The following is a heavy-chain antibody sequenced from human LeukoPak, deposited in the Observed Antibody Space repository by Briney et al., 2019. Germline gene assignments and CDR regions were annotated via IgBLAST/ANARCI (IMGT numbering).Heavy chain of an antibody. CDR2: IGTPGDT. CDR1: GFTINNYD. Sequence: GGSLRLSCAASGFTINNYDMHWVRQGSGKGLEWVSAIGTPGDTYYTDSVRGRFTISRESDKNSLYLQLSSLRAGDTAVYYCVRYGSSQDAFDIWGQGTMVTVSS. J-gene: IGHJ3*02. V-gene: IGHV3-13*01. CDR3: VRYGSSQDAFDI. D-gene: IGHD3-10*01.